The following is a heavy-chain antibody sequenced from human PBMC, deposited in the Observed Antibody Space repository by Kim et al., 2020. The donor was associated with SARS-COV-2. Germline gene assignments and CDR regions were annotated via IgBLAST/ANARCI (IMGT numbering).Heavy chain of an antibody. D-gene: IGHD3-22*01. J-gene: IGHJ4*03. CDR1: GDSISGSSFY. CDR2: IYYSGST. V-gene: IGHV4-39*01. Sequence: SETLSLTCTVSGDSISGSSFYWGWIRQSPGRGFEWIATIYYSGSTYYNPSLRSRVTVSVDTSKNQFSLSLSSVTAADTAVYYCARLWDSTVYTNSWGQGT. CDR3: ARLWDSTVYTNS.